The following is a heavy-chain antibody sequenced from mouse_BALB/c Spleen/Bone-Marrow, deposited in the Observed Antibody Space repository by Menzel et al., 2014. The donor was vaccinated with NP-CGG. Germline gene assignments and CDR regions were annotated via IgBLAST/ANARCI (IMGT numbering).Heavy chain of an antibody. Sequence: VHLVESGAELVKPGASVKLSCKASGYTFTSYWMHWVKQRPGQGLEWIGEINPSNGRTNYNEKFKSKATLTVDKSSSTAYMQLSSLTSEDSAVYYCAREGLGRSFDYWGQGTTLTVSS. V-gene: IGHV1S81*02. CDR3: AREGLGRSFDY. D-gene: IGHD2-14*01. J-gene: IGHJ2*01. CDR2: INPSNGRT. CDR1: GYTFTSYW.